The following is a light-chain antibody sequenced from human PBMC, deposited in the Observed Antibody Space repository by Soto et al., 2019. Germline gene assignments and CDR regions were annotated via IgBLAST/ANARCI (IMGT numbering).Light chain of an antibody. J-gene: IGKJ1*01. Sequence: DIQVTQSPSTLSGSVGDRVTITCRASQTISSWLALYQQKPGKAPKLLIYKASTLKSGVPSRFSGSGSGTEFTLTISSLQPDDFATYYCQHYNSYSEAFGQGTKADI. CDR3: QHYNSYSEA. V-gene: IGKV1-5*03. CDR1: QTISSW. CDR2: KAS.